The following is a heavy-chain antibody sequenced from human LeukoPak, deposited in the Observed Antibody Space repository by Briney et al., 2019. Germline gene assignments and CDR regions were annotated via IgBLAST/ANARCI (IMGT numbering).Heavy chain of an antibody. D-gene: IGHD3-22*01. CDR1: GSTFSSYS. CDR3: ARDRSDSSGYYYAFDY. V-gene: IGHV3-21*01. J-gene: IGHJ4*02. Sequence: GGSLRLSCAASGSTFSSYSMNWVRQAPGKGLEWVSSISSSSSYIYYADSVRGRFTISRDNAKNSLYLQMNSLRAEDTAVYYCARDRSDSSGYYYAFDYWGQGTLVTVSS. CDR2: ISSSSSYI.